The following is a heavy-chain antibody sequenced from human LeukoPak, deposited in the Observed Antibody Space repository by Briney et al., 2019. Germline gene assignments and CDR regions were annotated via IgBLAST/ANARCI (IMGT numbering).Heavy chain of an antibody. V-gene: IGHV4-39*07. D-gene: IGHD4-17*01. Sequence: SETLSLTCTVSGGSISSSSYCRGWIRQPPGKGLEWIGSIYYSGSTYYNPSLKSRVTISVDTSKNQFSLKLSSVTAADTAVYYCATDFNGDYAFDPWGQGTLVIVSS. CDR2: IYYSGST. J-gene: IGHJ5*02. CDR3: ATDFNGDYAFDP. CDR1: GGSISSSSYC.